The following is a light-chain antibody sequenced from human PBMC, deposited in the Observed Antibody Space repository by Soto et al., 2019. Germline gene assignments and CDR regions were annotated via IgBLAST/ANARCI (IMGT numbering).Light chain of an antibody. CDR2: FNDDGTH. Sequence: QLVLTQPPSASASLGASVKLTCTLSNGHSTFAIAWHQQQPEKGPRFLMKFNDDGTHKKGDGIPDRFSGSSSGAERYLTISYLQSDDEADYYCQTWDTDPLFGGGTKLTVL. J-gene: IGLJ3*02. CDR1: NGHSTFA. V-gene: IGLV4-69*01. CDR3: QTWDTDPL.